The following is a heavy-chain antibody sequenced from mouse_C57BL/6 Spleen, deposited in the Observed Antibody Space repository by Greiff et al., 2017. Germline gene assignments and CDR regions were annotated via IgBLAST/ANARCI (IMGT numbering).Heavy chain of an antibody. CDR2: IDPSDSYT. J-gene: IGHJ1*03. V-gene: IGHV1-69*01. CDR1: GYTFTSYW. Sequence: QVQLQQSGAELVMPGASVKLSCKASGYTFTSYWMHWVKQRPGQGLEWIGEIDPSDSYTNYNQKFKGKSTLTVDKSSSTAYMQLSSLTSEDSAVYYCARKAELGREYFDVWGTGTTVTVSS. D-gene: IGHD4-1*01. CDR3: ARKAELGREYFDV.